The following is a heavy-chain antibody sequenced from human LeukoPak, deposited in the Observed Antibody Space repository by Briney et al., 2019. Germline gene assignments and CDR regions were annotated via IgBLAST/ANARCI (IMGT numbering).Heavy chain of an antibody. V-gene: IGHV3-48*03. CDR3: ARGLHDYGPPWFWFDP. CDR2: ISSSGSTI. J-gene: IGHJ5*02. Sequence: GGSLRLSCAASGFTFSSYEMNWVRQAPGKGLEWVSYISSSGSTIYYADSVRGRFTISRDNAKNSLYLQMNSLRAEDTAVYYCARGLHDYGPPWFWFDPWGQGTLVTVSS. CDR1: GFTFSSYE. D-gene: IGHD4-17*01.